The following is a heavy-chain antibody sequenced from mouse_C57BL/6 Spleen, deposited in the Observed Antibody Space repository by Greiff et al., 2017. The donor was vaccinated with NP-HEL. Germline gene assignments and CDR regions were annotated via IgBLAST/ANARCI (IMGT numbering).Heavy chain of an antibody. V-gene: IGHV5-16*01. D-gene: IGHD4-1*01. CDR3: ARDALGQGAMDY. CDR1: GFTFSDYY. CDR2: INYDGSST. Sequence: DVKLVESEGGLVQPGSSMKLSCTASGFTFSDYYMAWVRQVPEKGLEWVANINYDGSSTYYLDSLKSRFIISRDNAKNILYLQMSSLKSEDTATYYCARDALGQGAMDYWGQGTSVTVSS. J-gene: IGHJ4*01.